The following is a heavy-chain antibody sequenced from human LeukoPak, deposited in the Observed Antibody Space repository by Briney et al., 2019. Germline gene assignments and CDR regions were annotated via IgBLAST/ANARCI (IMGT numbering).Heavy chain of an antibody. CDR1: GFTFGAYG. Sequence: GGSLRLSCTVSGFTFGAYGMSWFRQAPGKGLEWVGLIGSKPHGGTTEYAASVRGRFTISRDDSKSIAYLQMNSLKTEDTAVYYCTRYSGNSALRAFDIWGQGTMVTVSS. D-gene: IGHD1-26*01. J-gene: IGHJ3*02. CDR3: TRYSGNSALRAFDI. CDR2: IGSKPHGGTT. V-gene: IGHV3-49*03.